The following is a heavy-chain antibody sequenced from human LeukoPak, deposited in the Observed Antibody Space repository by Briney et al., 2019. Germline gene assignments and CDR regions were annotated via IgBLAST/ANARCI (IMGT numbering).Heavy chain of an antibody. CDR2: ITASGSTT. CDR1: GFTFRSYV. CDR3: AKHLSAMASFDH. D-gene: IGHD5-18*01. V-gene: IGHV3-23*01. J-gene: IGHJ4*02. Sequence: GGSLRLSCAASGFTFRSYVMTWVRQAPGKGLEWVSSITASGSTTYYADSVKGRFTISRDNSKNTLYLQMNSLRAEATAVYYCAKHLSAMASFDHWGQGTLVTVSS.